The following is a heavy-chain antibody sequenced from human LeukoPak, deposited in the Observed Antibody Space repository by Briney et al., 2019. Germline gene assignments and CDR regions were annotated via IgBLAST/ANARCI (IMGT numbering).Heavy chain of an antibody. V-gene: IGHV3-15*01. D-gene: IGHD6-19*01. Sequence: ETLSLTCTVSGGSISSYYWSWVRQAPGKGLEWVGRIKSKTVGGTTDYAAPVKGRFTISRDDSKNTLYLQMNSLKIEDTAVYYCITDQVLVAGQWLSGLPYGGQGTLVTVSA. CDR2: IKSKTVGGTT. CDR1: GGSISSYY. CDR3: ITDQVLVAGQWLSGLPY. J-gene: IGHJ4*02.